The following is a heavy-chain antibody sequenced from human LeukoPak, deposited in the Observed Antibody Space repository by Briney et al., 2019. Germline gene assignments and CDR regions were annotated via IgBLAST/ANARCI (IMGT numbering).Heavy chain of an antibody. D-gene: IGHD6-13*01. V-gene: IGHV3-30*18. CDR2: ISYDGSNK. J-gene: IGHJ4*02. Sequence: GGSLRLSCAASGFTFSGFWMTWVRQAPGKGLEWVAVISYDGSNKYYADSVKGRFTISRDNSKNTLYLQMNSLRAEDTAVYYCAKDVAAAGIGFDYWGQGTLVTVSS. CDR1: GFTFSGFW. CDR3: AKDVAAAGIGFDY.